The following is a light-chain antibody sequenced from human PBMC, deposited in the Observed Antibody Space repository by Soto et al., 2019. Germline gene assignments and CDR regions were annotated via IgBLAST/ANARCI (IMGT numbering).Light chain of an antibody. CDR1: QSVSSSY. CDR3: QQYGSSRALT. J-gene: IGKJ4*01. V-gene: IGKV3-20*01. Sequence: EIVLTQSPGTLSLSPGERATRSCRASQSVSSSYLAWYQQKPGQAPRLLIYGASSRATGIPDRFSGSGSGTDFTLTISRLEPEDFAVYYCQQYGSSRALTFGGGTKVEIK. CDR2: GAS.